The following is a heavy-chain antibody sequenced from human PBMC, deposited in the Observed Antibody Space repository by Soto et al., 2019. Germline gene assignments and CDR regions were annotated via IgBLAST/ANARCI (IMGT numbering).Heavy chain of an antibody. CDR2: IYYSGST. D-gene: IGHD3-22*01. CDR1: GVSISKYY. CDR3: ARPYYYDSSGCCAFDI. Sequence: SHTGAISGVSISKYYRNWLRNPPGKGLEWIGYIYYSGSTYYNPSLKSRVTISVDTSKNQFSLKLSSVTAADTAVYYCARPYYYDSSGCCAFDIWGQGTMVTVSS. J-gene: IGHJ3*02. V-gene: IGHV4-59*04.